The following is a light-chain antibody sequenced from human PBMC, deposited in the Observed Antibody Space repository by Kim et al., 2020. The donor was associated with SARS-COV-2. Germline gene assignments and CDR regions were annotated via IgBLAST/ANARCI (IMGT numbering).Light chain of an antibody. J-gene: IGLJ2*01. CDR2: GKT. Sequence: SVAVGLTVRINCQGHSLRTYYASWYQLKPGQAPVLVLYGKTNRPSGIPDRFSGASSGTTASLIITGARAEDEADYYCHSRDTTGAVFGGGTQLTVL. V-gene: IGLV3-19*01. CDR3: HSRDTTGAV. CDR1: SLRTYY.